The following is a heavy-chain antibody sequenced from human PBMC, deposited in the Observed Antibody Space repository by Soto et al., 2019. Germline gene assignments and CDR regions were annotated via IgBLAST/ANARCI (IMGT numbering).Heavy chain of an antibody. Sequence: SETLSLTCAVYGGSFSGYYWSWIRQPPGKGLEWIGEINHSGSTNYNPSLKSRVTISVDTSKNQFSLKLSSVTAADTAVYYCARGGVRFLEWSANWFDTWGQGTLVTVSS. D-gene: IGHD3-3*01. CDR3: ARGGVRFLEWSANWFDT. CDR1: GGSFSGYY. J-gene: IGHJ5*02. V-gene: IGHV4-34*01. CDR2: INHSGST.